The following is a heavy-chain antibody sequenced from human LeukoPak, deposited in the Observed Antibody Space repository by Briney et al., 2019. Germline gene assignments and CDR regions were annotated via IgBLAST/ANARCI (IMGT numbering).Heavy chain of an antibody. CDR3: AKRSRYDSSGYYSFDY. D-gene: IGHD3-22*01. Sequence: PGGSLRLSCAASGFTFSSYAMSWVRQAPGKGLEWVSAISGSGGSTYYADSVKGRFTISRDNSKNTLYLQMNSLRAEDTAVYYCAKRSRYDSSGYYSFDYWGQGTLVTVSS. V-gene: IGHV3-23*01. J-gene: IGHJ4*02. CDR1: GFTFSSYA. CDR2: ISGSGGST.